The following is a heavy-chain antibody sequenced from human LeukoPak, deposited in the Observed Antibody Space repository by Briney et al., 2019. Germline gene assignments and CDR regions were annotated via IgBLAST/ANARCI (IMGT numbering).Heavy chain of an antibody. CDR1: GYTFTSYD. D-gene: IGHD3-3*01. Sequence: ASVKVSCKASGYTFTSYDINWVRQATGQGLEWMGWMNPNSGNTGYAQKFQGRVTMTRNTSISTAYMKLSSLRSEDTAVYYCARMWSGYFYYYYYGMDVWGQGTTVTVSS. CDR3: ARMWSGYFYYYYYGMDV. V-gene: IGHV1-8*01. CDR2: MNPNSGNT. J-gene: IGHJ6*02.